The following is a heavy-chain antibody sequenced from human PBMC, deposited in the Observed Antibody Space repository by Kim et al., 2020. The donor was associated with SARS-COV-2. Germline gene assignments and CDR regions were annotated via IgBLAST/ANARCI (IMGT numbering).Heavy chain of an antibody. V-gene: IGHV3-30*02. J-gene: IGHJ6*02. CDR3: AKRGGDRPYYYYYDMDV. Sequence: VKSRITITRENSKNTLYLQMNSLRTEDTAVYYCAKRGGDRPYYYYYDMDVWGQGTTVTVSS. D-gene: IGHD4-17*01.